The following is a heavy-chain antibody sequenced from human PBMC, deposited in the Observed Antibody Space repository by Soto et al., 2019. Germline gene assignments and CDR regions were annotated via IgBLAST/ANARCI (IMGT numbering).Heavy chain of an antibody. CDR3: ASRGLYYYGSGSLDV. J-gene: IGHJ6*02. CDR2: IYSGGST. D-gene: IGHD3-10*01. V-gene: IGHV3-53*04. Sequence: EVQLVESGGGLVQPGGSLRLSCAASGFTVSSNYMSWVRQAPGKGLEWVSVIYSGGSTYYADSVKGRFTISRHNSKNTLYLQMNSLRAEDTVVYYCASRGLYYYGSGSLDVWGQGTTVTVSS. CDR1: GFTVSSNY.